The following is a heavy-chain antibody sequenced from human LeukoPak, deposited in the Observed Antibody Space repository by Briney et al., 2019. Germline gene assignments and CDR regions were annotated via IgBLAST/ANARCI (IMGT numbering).Heavy chain of an antibody. J-gene: IGHJ5*02. CDR2: IYYSGST. CDR1: GGSISSSSYY. V-gene: IGHV4-39*01. CDR3: ARCITMIVVATGWFDP. Sequence: PSETLSLTCTVSGGSISSSSYYWGWIRQPPGKGLEWIGSIYYSGSTYYNPSLKSRVAISVDTSKNQFSLKLSSVTAADTAVYYCARCITMIVVATGWFDPWGQGTLVTVSS. D-gene: IGHD3-22*01.